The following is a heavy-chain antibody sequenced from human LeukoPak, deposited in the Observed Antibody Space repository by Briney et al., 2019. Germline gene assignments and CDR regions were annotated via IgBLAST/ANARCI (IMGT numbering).Heavy chain of an antibody. V-gene: IGHV1-46*01. J-gene: IGHJ6*03. Sequence: ASVKVSCKASGYTFTSYYMHWVRQAPGQGLEWMGIINPSGGSTSYAQKFQGRVTMTRDTSTSTVYMELSSLRSEDTAVYYCARGPDAYYDILTGYSYIYYYMDVWGKGTTVTVSS. CDR2: INPSGGST. CDR3: ARGPDAYYDILTGYSYIYYYMDV. CDR1: GYTFTSYY. D-gene: IGHD3-9*01.